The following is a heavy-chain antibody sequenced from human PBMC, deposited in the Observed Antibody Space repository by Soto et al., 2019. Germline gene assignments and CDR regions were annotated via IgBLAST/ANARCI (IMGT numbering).Heavy chain of an antibody. V-gene: IGHV3-7*01. J-gene: IGHJ4*02. D-gene: IGHD2-2*01. CDR3: AKTHRHCSRTNCFVFDY. Sequence: EVQLVESGGGLVQPGGSPRLSCAASGFTFNNYWMSWVRQAPGKGLEGVANIKQEGSEKYYVDSVKGRFTISRDNAKNSRYLQMNNLRAEDTAVYYCAKTHRHCSRTNCFVFDYWGQGTLVTVSS. CDR2: IKQEGSEK. CDR1: GFTFNNYW.